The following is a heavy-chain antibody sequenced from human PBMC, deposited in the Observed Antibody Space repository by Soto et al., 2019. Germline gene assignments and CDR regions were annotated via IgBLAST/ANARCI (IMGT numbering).Heavy chain of an antibody. CDR2: INPRDSYT. V-gene: IGHV5-10-1*01. D-gene: IGHD1-1*01. J-gene: IGHJ3*02. Sequence: PGESLKISCKGAGYSFTSYWISWVRQMPGQGLEWMGMINPRDSYTNYRPSLQGHVTISADKSISTAYLQWTRLRASDTAMYYSARLATVGTTRDACDILSQETMVTISS. CDR3: ARLATVGTTRDACDI. CDR1: GYSFTSYW.